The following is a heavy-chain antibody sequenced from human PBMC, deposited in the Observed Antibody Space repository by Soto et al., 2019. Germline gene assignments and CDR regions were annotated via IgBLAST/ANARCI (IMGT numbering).Heavy chain of an antibody. CDR1: GGSISSGGYY. CDR2: SYYSGST. CDR3: ARGTVLRFLEWLSPDY. D-gene: IGHD3-3*01. J-gene: IGHJ4*02. Sequence: QVQLQESGPGLVKPSQTLPLTCTVSGGSISSGGYYWSWIRQHPGKGLEWIGYSYYSGSTYYNPSLKSRVTISVDTSKNQFALQLSSVTAADTAVYYCARGTVLRFLEWLSPDYWGQGTLVTVSS. V-gene: IGHV4-31*03.